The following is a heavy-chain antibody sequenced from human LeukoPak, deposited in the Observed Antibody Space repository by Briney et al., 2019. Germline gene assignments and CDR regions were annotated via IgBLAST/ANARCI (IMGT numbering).Heavy chain of an antibody. CDR2: ISWNSGSI. Sequence: PGGSLRLSCAASGFTFSNYWMHWVRQAPGKGLEWVSGISWNSGSIGYADSVKGRFTISRDNAKNSLYLQMNSLRAEDTALYYCAKDIRIAVAGTAPPGFDYWGQGTLVTVSS. CDR3: AKDIRIAVAGTAPPGFDY. D-gene: IGHD6-19*01. V-gene: IGHV3-9*01. CDR1: GFTFSNYW. J-gene: IGHJ4*02.